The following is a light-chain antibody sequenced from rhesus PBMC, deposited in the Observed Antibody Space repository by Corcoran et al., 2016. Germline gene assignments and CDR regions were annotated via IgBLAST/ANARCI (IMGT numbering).Light chain of an antibody. CDR1: QGISNW. CDR3: QQYDNSPWT. J-gene: IGKJ1*01. Sequence: DIQMTQSPSPLSASVGDRVTISCRASQGISNWLAWYQQKPGKAPRLLIYRASNLETGVPSRFSGIGSGTDFTLTISNLQPEDVATYYCQQYDNSPWTFGQGTKVEIK. V-gene: IGKV1-69*01. CDR2: RAS.